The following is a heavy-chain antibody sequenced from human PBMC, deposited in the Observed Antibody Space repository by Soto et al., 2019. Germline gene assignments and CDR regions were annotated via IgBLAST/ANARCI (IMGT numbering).Heavy chain of an antibody. CDR3: ARAYCSGGSCYAWSNWFDP. J-gene: IGHJ5*02. CDR1: GGSISSYY. Sequence: PSDTLSLTCTVSGGSISSYYWNWIRQPPGKGLEWIGYIYYSGSTKYNPSLKSRVTISVDTSKNQFSLKLSSVTAADTAVYYCARAYCSGGSCYAWSNWFDPWGQGTLVTVS. V-gene: IGHV4-59*01. D-gene: IGHD2-15*01. CDR2: IYYSGST.